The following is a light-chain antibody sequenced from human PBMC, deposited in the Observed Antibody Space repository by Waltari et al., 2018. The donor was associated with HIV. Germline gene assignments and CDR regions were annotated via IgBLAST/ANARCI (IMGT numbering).Light chain of an antibody. V-gene: IGLV2-23*02. CDR2: EVS. CDR1: SSDVGSYNL. CDR3: CSYAGSSTVV. Sequence: QSALTQPASVSGSPGQSITISCTGTSSDVGSYNLVSWYQQHPGKAPKLMIYEVSKRPSGCSDPFAGSRSCNTASLTISGLQAEDEADYYCCSYAGSSTVVFGGGTKLTVL. J-gene: IGLJ2*01.